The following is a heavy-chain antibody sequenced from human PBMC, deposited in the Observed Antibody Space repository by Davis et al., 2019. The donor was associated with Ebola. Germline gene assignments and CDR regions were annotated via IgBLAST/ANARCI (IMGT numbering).Heavy chain of an antibody. J-gene: IGHJ4*02. CDR1: GFTFRNYA. V-gene: IGHV3-49*03. CDR3: ARGRNAGGSSLYYFDY. Sequence: GESLKISCKASGFTFRNYAVSWFRQAPGKGLEWVGFIRTKAYDETTEYAASVKGRFTFSRDDSKTTAYLQMNSLKAEDTALYYCARGRNAGGSSLYYFDYWGQGEQVTVSS. CDR2: IRTKAYDETT. D-gene: IGHD3-16*01.